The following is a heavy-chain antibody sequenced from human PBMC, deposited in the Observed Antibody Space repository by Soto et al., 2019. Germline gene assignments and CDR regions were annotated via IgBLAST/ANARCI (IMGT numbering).Heavy chain of an antibody. CDR1: GYTFSGYY. Sequence: QVQLVQSGAEVKKPGASVKVSCKASGYTFSGYYMHWVRQAPGQGLEWMGWINPKSGGTDYGEKFQGRVTMTRDTSINTAYMELSRLTSDDTAVYYCARDESEESLEWLLLYFQHWGQGTLVTVSS. CDR2: INPKSGGT. CDR3: ARDESEESLEWLLLYFQH. D-gene: IGHD3-3*01. V-gene: IGHV1-2*02. J-gene: IGHJ1*01.